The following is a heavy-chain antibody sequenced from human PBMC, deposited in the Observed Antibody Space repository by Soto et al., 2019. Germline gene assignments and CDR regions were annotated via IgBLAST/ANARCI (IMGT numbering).Heavy chain of an antibody. D-gene: IGHD2-8*01. CDR3: ARDVMSDY. V-gene: IGHV1-3*05. J-gene: IGHJ4*02. Sequence: QVQLVQSGAEEKKPGASVKVSCKASGYTFTSYAMHWVRQAPGQRLEWMGWINAGNGNTKYSQKFQGRVTITSDTSSSAAYMEMSSLRSEETAGYYCARDVMSDYWGQGTLVTVSS. CDR2: INAGNGNT. CDR1: GYTFTSYA.